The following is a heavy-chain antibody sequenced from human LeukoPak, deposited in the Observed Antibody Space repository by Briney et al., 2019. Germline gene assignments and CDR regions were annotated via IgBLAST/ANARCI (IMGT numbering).Heavy chain of an antibody. CDR3: ARQEIHYDFWSGFTTPAYGMDV. D-gene: IGHD3-3*01. Sequence: GGSLRLSCAASGFTFSSYWMHWVRQAPGKGLVWVSRINSDGSSTSYADSVKGRFTISRDNAKSTLYLQMNSLRAEDTAVYYCARQEIHYDFWSGFTTPAYGMDVWGQGTTVTVSS. V-gene: IGHV3-74*01. CDR2: INSDGSST. J-gene: IGHJ6*02. CDR1: GFTFSSYW.